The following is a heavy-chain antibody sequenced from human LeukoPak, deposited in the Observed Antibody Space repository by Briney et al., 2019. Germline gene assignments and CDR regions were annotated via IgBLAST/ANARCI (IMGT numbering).Heavy chain of an antibody. V-gene: IGHV3-30-3*01. Sequence: GGSLRLSCAASGFTFNNFAMHCVRQAPGKGLEWVAVISYDGSNKYYADSVEGRFTISRDNSKNTLFLQMNSLRAEDTAVYYCARGGTVTTYLDYWGQGTLVTVSS. CDR2: ISYDGSNK. CDR1: GFTFNNFA. CDR3: ARGGTVTTYLDY. J-gene: IGHJ4*02. D-gene: IGHD4-17*01.